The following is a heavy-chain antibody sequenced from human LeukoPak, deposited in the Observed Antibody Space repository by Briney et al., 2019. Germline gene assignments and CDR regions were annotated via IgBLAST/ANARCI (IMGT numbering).Heavy chain of an antibody. V-gene: IGHV1-69*13. CDR3: AREEHYSSGWYYFDY. J-gene: IGHJ4*02. D-gene: IGHD6-19*01. CDR2: IIPIFGTA. Sequence: SVKVSCKASGGTFSSYAISWVRQAPGQGLEWMGGIIPIFGTANYAQKFRGRVTITADESTSTAYMELSSLRSEDTAVYYCAREEHYSSGWYYFDYWGQGTLVTVSS. CDR1: GGTFSSYA.